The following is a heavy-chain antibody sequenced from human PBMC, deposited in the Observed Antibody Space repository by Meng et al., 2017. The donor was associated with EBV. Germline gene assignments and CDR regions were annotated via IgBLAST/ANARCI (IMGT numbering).Heavy chain of an antibody. CDR1: GFIFNDSY. Sequence: GHVVKFGGVLVKTGGSLRLSCAVSGFIFNDSYMSWIRQNPGKGLEWISYISNRGTTIKYADSVKGRFTISRDNAKNSLYLQMNSLRADETAVYYCARGSGRWTFDYWGQGTLVTVSS. V-gene: IGHV3-11*01. CDR2: ISNRGTTI. J-gene: IGHJ4*02. D-gene: IGHD1-26*01. CDR3: ARGSGRWTFDY.